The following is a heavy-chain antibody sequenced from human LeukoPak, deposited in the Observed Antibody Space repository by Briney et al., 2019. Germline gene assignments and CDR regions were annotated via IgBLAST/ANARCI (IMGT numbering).Heavy chain of an antibody. J-gene: IGHJ5*02. Sequence: PSETLSLTCTVSGYSISSGYYWGWIRQPPGKGLEWIGEINHSGSTNYHPSLKSRVTISVDKSKNQFSLKLTSVTAADTAVYYCARDGGYYYGSGSYYNWFDLWGQGTLVTVSS. V-gene: IGHV4-38-2*02. D-gene: IGHD3-10*01. CDR3: ARDGGYYYGSGSYYNWFDL. CDR2: INHSGST. CDR1: GYSISSGYY.